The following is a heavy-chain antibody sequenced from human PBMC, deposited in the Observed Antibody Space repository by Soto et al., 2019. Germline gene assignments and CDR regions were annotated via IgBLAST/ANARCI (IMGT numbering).Heavy chain of an antibody. Sequence: GGSVRHSCAASEFAFSRDALHWVRQAPGKGLEWVTLISYDGNNKYYADSVKGRFTVSRDNSKNTLYLQMNGLRPEDTAVYYCARGEAFDYWGQGTLVTVSS. CDR1: EFAFSRDA. CDR2: ISYDGNNK. CDR3: ARGEAFDY. J-gene: IGHJ4*02. V-gene: IGHV3-30-3*01.